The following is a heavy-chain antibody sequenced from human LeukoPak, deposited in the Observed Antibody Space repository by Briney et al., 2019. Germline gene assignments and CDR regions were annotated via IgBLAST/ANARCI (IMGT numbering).Heavy chain of an antibody. V-gene: IGHV4-59*01. CDR3: ARVHGSGPFDAFDI. Sequence: SETLSLTCTVSGGSISSYYWSWIRQPPGKGLEWIGYIYYSGSTNYDPSLKSRVTIPVDTSKNQFSLKLSSVTAADTAVYYCARVHGSGPFDAFDIWGQGTMVTVSS. J-gene: IGHJ3*02. CDR2: IYYSGST. D-gene: IGHD3-10*01. CDR1: GGSISSYY.